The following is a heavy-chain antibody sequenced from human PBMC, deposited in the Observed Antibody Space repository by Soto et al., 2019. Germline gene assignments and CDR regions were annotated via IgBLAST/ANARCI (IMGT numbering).Heavy chain of an antibody. CDR1: GFTFSDHY. D-gene: IGHD5-12*01. CDR2: TRNKANSYTT. Sequence: GGPMRLSCAASGFTFSDHYMDWVRQAPGKGLEWVGRTRNKANSYTTEYAASVKGRFTISRDDSKSSLYLQMNSLKTEDTAVYYCARDSNHSGSGLDIWGQGTMVTVSS. CDR3: ARDSNHSGSGLDI. J-gene: IGHJ3*02. V-gene: IGHV3-72*01.